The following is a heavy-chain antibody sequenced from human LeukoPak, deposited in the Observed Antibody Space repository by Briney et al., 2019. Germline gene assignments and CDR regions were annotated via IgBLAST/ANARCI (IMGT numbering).Heavy chain of an antibody. D-gene: IGHD6-13*01. CDR2: IYHSGST. V-gene: IGHV4-38-2*01. J-gene: IGHJ5*02. CDR3: ARAAAGTGYNWFDP. Sequence: ASETLSLTCVVSGYSISSGYYWGWIRQPPGKGLDWIGSIYHSGSTYYNPSLKSRVTISVDTSKSQLSLKLSSVTAADTAVYYCARAAAGTGYNWFDPWGQGTLVTVSS. CDR1: GYSISSGYY.